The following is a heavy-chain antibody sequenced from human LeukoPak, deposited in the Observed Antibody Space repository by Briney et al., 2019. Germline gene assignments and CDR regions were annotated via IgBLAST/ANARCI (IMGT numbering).Heavy chain of an antibody. CDR1: GFTFSSYW. D-gene: IGHD3-10*02. J-gene: IGHJ4*02. Sequence: GGSLTLSCLPSGFTFSSYWMTCVRQAPGKEREWVANMRQDGNEKYYVDPVRGRFIISRDNAKNSLYLQMNSLGAEDAAVYCCATERRCSYDFWGQGTLVTVSS. CDR2: MRQDGNEK. CDR3: ATERRCSYDF. V-gene: IGHV3-7*01.